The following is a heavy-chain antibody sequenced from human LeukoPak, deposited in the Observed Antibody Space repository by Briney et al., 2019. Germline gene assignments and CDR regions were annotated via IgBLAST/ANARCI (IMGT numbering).Heavy chain of an antibody. Sequence: PGGSLRLSCAASGFTFSDYYMSWIRQAPGKGLEWVSYISSSSGYTNYADSVKGRFTISRDNSKNTLSLQMNSLRVEDTAVYYCAKDLYYGSGSKFDDWGQGTLVTVSS. CDR2: ISSSSGYT. J-gene: IGHJ4*02. D-gene: IGHD3-10*01. V-gene: IGHV3-11*05. CDR3: AKDLYYGSGSKFDD. CDR1: GFTFSDYY.